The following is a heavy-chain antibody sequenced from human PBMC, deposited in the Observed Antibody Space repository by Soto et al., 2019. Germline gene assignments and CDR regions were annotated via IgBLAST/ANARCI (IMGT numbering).Heavy chain of an antibody. CDR1: GFTFSSYW. CDR3: ARDLAIQLWDAFDI. D-gene: IGHD5-18*01. CDR2: IKQDGSEK. Sequence: EVQLVESGGGLVQPGGSLRLSCAASGFTFSSYWMSWVRQAPGKGLEWVADIKQDGSEKYYVDSVKGRFTISRDNAKNSLYLQMNSLRAEDTAVYYCARDLAIQLWDAFDIWGQGTMVTVSS. V-gene: IGHV3-7*03. J-gene: IGHJ3*02.